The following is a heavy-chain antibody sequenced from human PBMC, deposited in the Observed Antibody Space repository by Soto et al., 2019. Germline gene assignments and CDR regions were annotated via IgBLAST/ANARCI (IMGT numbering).Heavy chain of an antibody. D-gene: IGHD6-13*01. CDR2: ISTYNGNT. CDR3: ARDHEGGCWYLLDY. CDR1: GYTFTSYG. J-gene: IGHJ4*01. Sequence: ASVKVSCKASGYTFTSYGISWVRQAPGQGLEWMGWISTYNGNTNYAQRLQGRVTMTTDTSTSTAYMELRSLRSDDTAVYYCARDHEGGCWYLLDYCGHRTLVPVSS. V-gene: IGHV1-18*04.